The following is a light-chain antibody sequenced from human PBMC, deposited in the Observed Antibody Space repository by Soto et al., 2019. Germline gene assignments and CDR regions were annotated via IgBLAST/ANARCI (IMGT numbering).Light chain of an antibody. J-gene: IGKJ1*01. CDR2: GAS. CDR1: QSVDSN. V-gene: IGKV3-15*01. CDR3: QQYNNWWT. Sequence: EILMTQSPATLSVSPGERATLSCRASQSVDSNLAWYQQKPGQAPRLLIYGASIRATGISARFSGSGSGTEFPLTISSQQSDDFGVYYCQQYNNWWTFGQGTKVEI.